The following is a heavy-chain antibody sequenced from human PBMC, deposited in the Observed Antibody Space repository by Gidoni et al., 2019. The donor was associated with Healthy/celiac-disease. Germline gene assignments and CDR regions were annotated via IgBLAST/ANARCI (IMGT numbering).Heavy chain of an antibody. Sequence: EVQLLESGGGLVQPGGSLRLSCAASGFTFSRYAMSWVRQAPGKGLEWVSAISGSGGSTYYAESVKGRFTISRDNSKNTLYLQMNSLRAEDTAVYYCAKVGSYYDSSGYYIDYWGQGTLVTVSS. CDR3: AKVGSYYDSSGYYIDY. V-gene: IGHV3-23*01. CDR1: GFTFSRYA. D-gene: IGHD3-22*01. CDR2: ISGSGGST. J-gene: IGHJ4*02.